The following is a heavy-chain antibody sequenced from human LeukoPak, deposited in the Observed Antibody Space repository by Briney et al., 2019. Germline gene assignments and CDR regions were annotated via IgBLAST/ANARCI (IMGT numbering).Heavy chain of an antibody. V-gene: IGHV3-74*01. D-gene: IGHD3-3*01. J-gene: IGHJ4*02. CDR2: IKTDGVTT. Sequence: GGSLRLSCAASGFTLSNYWMHWVRQAPGKGLVWVSRIKTDGVTTNYADSVKGRFTISRDNAKNTLYLQMNSLRAEDTAVYYCARTYDFWSGSQYYFDSWGQGTLATVSS. CDR3: ARTYDFWSGSQYYFDS. CDR1: GFTLSNYW.